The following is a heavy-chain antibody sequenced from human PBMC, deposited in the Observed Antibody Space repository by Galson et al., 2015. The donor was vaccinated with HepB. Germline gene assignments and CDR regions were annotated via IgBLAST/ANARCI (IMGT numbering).Heavy chain of an antibody. CDR3: ARANRYGGYVRWFYFDY. D-gene: IGHD5-12*01. Sequence: SVKVSCKASGYTFTGYYMHWVRQAPGQGLEWMGWINPNSGGTNYAQKFQGRVTMTRDTSTSTVYMELSSLRSEDTAVYYCARANRYGGYVRWFYFDYWGQGTLVTVSS. CDR1: GYTFTGYY. V-gene: IGHV1-2*02. CDR2: INPNSGGT. J-gene: IGHJ4*02.